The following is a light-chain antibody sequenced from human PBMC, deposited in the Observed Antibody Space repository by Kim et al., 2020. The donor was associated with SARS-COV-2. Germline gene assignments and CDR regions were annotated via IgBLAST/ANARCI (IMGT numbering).Light chain of an antibody. V-gene: IGLV3-25*03. J-gene: IGLJ3*02. CDR2: KDS. CDR3: QSADTSGSYRV. Sequence: SYELTQAPSMSVSPGQTARITCSGDALPKKNAYLYQQKPGQAPVLVIYKDSERPSGIPERFSGSSSGTTVTLTISGVQAEDEADYYCQSADTSGSYRVFCGGTQLTVL. CDR1: ALPKKN.